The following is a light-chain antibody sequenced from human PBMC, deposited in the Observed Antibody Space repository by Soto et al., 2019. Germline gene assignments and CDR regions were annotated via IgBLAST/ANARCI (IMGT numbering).Light chain of an antibody. CDR2: GAS. CDR1: QSVSRNS. J-gene: IGKJ3*01. CDR3: QQYGTSPPT. Sequence: EIVLTQSPGTLSLSPGERATLSCRASQSVSRNSLAWYQQQPGQAPRLLIYGASSRATDIPDRFSGSWSGTDFTLIVSRLVSEDVAVYFCQQYGTSPPTFGPGTKVDIK. V-gene: IGKV3-20*01.